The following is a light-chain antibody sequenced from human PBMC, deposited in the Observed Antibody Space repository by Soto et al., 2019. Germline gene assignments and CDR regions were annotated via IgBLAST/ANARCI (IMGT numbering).Light chain of an antibody. J-gene: IGLJ2*01. CDR3: QSYDRSLSAVV. CDR2: SNT. Sequence: QSVLTQPPSVSGAPGQKVTISCTGSSSNIGALGAGYDVLWYQQLPGTAPKLLIFSNTNRPSGVPDRFSGSKSGTSASLVINGLQSEDDADYYCQSYDRSLSAVVFGGGTKLTVL. V-gene: IGLV1-40*01. CDR1: SSNIGALGAGYD.